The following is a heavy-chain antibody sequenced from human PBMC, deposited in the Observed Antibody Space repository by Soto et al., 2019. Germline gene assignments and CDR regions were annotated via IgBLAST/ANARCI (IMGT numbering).Heavy chain of an antibody. V-gene: IGHV4-30-4*08. J-gene: IGHJ6*02. CDR1: GGSINTDYYH. CDR2: VYYSGSV. Sequence: QVQLQQSGPGLVKPSQTLSLTCTVSGGSINTDYYHWTWIRQPPGKGLEWIGYVYYSGSVLYNPSLKNRLNIPVYTSKNQFSLRLTSVTAADTAVYFCAREDDCSDRDYYGLDVWGQGTTVTVSS. CDR3: AREDDCSDRDYYGLDV. D-gene: IGHD2-15*01.